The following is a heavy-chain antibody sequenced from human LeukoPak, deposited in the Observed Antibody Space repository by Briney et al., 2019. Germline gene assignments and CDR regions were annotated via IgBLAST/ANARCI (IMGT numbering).Heavy chain of an antibody. Sequence: SETLSLTCTLSGGSISSYHWNWIRQTPGKGLEWIGYMYYTGVSNYNPSLKSRVAISVDSSKNQFSLKVTSVTAADTAIYYCTTIKRGDIFGYFDFWGQGALVTVSS. CDR3: TTIKRGDIFGYFDF. D-gene: IGHD5-18*01. J-gene: IGHJ4*02. CDR2: MYYTGVS. CDR1: GGSISSYH. V-gene: IGHV4-59*01.